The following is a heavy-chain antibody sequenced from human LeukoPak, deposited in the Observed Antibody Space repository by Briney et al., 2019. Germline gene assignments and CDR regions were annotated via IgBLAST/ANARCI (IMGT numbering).Heavy chain of an antibody. CDR2: ISWNSGSI. CDR1: GFTFDDYA. D-gene: IGHD3-22*01. J-gene: IGHJ3*02. V-gene: IGHV3-9*01. CDR3: AKSRVVIVALDAFDI. Sequence: GGSLRLSCAASGFTFDDYAMHWVRQAPGKGLEWVSGISWNSGSIGYADSVKGRFTISRDNAKNSLYLQMNSLRAEDTALYYCAKSRVVIVALDAFDIWGQGTMVTVSS.